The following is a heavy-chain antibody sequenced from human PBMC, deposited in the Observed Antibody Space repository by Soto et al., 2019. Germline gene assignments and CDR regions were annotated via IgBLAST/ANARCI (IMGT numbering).Heavy chain of an antibody. Sequence: QVQLVQSGAEVKKPGSSVKVSCKASGGIFTRYDIRWVRQAPRQGLEWMGAIIPIFGTANYAQKFQGRVTITADASTSTAYMELSSLGSEDTAIYYCAVNEGRDVSNFDYWGQGTLVTVSS. V-gene: IGHV1-69*01. CDR3: AVNEGRDVSNFDY. D-gene: IGHD1-26*01. CDR2: IIPIFGTA. CDR1: GGIFTRYD. J-gene: IGHJ4*02.